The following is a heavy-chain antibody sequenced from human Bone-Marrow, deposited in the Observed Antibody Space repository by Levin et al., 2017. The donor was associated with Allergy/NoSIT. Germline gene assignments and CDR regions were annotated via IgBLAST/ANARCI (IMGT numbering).Heavy chain of an antibody. V-gene: IGHV3-66*01. CDR1: GVTVSNNY. J-gene: IGHJ4*02. CDR2: IYSNGDI. D-gene: IGHD1-14*01. CDR3: ARNRPETANGY. Sequence: PGWSLRLSCAASGVTVSNNYMTWVRQPPGKGLELVSLIYSNGDIHYADSVKGRFIISRDSSKNTVYLQMNSVRTEDTAVYYCARNRPETANGYWGQGTLVTVSS.